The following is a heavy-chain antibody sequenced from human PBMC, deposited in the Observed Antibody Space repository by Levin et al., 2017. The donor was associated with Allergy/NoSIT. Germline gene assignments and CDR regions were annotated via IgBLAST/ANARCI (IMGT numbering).Heavy chain of an antibody. CDR3: ARGMGIQGEGAFDI. CDR2: INPNSGGT. V-gene: IGHV1-2*02. Sequence: GESLKISCKASGYTFTGYYMHWVRQAPGQGLEWMGWINPNSGGTNYAQKFQGRVTMTRDTSISTAYMELSRLRSDDTAVYYCARGMGIQGEGAFDIWGQGTMVTVSS. CDR1: GYTFTGYY. J-gene: IGHJ3*02. D-gene: IGHD5-18*01.